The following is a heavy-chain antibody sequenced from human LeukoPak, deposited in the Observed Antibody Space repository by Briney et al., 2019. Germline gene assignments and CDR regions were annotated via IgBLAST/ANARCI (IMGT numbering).Heavy chain of an antibody. D-gene: IGHD3-3*01. Sequence: GESLKISCEGSGYIFSNHWLGWVRQMPDKGLEWMGIIYPGDSDTRYSPSFQGQVTISTDKSISTAYLQWSSLQASDTAIYYCTLLRGSRSLEWLFDYWGQGTQVTVSS. J-gene: IGHJ4*02. CDR1: GYIFSNHW. CDR3: TLLRGSRSLEWLFDY. V-gene: IGHV5-51*01. CDR2: IYPGDSDT.